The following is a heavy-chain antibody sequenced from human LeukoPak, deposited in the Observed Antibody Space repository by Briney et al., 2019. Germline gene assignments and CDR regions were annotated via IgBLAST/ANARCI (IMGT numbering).Heavy chain of an antibody. D-gene: IGHD6-13*01. V-gene: IGHV1-18*01. CDR2: ISAYNGNT. Sequence: ASVKVSCKASGYTFTSYGISWVRQAPGQGLEWMGWISAYNGNTNYAQKFQGKVTITADESTSTAYMELSSLRSEDTAVYYCARGEEQQLPFDYWGQGTLVTVSS. J-gene: IGHJ4*02. CDR1: GYTFTSYG. CDR3: ARGEEQQLPFDY.